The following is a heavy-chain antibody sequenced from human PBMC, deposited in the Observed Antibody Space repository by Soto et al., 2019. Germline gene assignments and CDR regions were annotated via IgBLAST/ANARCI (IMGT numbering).Heavy chain of an antibody. J-gene: IGHJ4*02. D-gene: IGHD3-22*01. Sequence: GESLKISCKGSGYSFAGYWITWVRQKPGKGLEWMGRIDPSDSQTYYSPSFRGHVTISVTKSITTVFLQWSSLRASDTATYYCARQIYDSDTGPNFQYYFDSWGQGTPVTVSS. CDR1: GYSFAGYW. CDR3: ARQIYDSDTGPNFQYYFDS. CDR2: IDPSDSQT. V-gene: IGHV5-10-1*01.